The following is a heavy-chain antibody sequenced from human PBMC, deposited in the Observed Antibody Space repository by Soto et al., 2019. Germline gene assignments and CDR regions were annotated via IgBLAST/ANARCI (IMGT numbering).Heavy chain of an antibody. D-gene: IGHD1-26*01. CDR3: AKDQSGSNWGYYLDY. J-gene: IGHJ4*02. Sequence: QVQLVESGGGVVQPGRSLRLSCAASGFTFSSYGMHWVRQAPGKGLEWVAVISYDGSNKYYADSVKGRFTISRDNSKNTLYLQMNSLRAEDTAVYYCAKDQSGSNWGYYLDYWGQGTLVTVSS. CDR1: GFTFSSYG. CDR2: ISYDGSNK. V-gene: IGHV3-30*18.